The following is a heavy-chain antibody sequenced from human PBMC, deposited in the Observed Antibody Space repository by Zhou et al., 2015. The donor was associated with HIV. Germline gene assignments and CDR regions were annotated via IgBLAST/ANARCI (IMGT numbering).Heavy chain of an antibody. CDR1: GFTFDDYT. V-gene: IGHV3-43*01. J-gene: IGHJ4*02. CDR2: ISWDGGST. D-gene: IGHD4-17*01. Sequence: EVQLVESGGVVVQPGGSLRLSCAASGFTFDDYTMHWVRQAPGKGLEWVSLISWDGGSTYYADSVKGRFTISRDNSKNSLYLQMNSLRTEDTALYYCAKAATDYGEFDYWGQGTLVTVSS. CDR3: AKAATDYGEFDY.